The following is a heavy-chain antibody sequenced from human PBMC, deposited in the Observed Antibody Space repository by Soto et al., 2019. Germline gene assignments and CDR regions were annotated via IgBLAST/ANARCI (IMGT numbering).Heavy chain of an antibody. CDR2: IKQDGSEK. CDR1: GFTFSSYW. J-gene: IGHJ5*02. CDR3: ARRTYYYDSSGFRWFDP. V-gene: IGHV3-7*01. D-gene: IGHD3-22*01. Sequence: EVQLVESGGGLVQPGGSLRLSCAASGFTFSSYWMSWVRQAQGKGLEWVANIKQDGSEKYYVDSVKGRFTISRDNAKNSLYLQMNSLRAEDTAVYYCARRTYYYDSSGFRWFDPWGQGTLVTVSS.